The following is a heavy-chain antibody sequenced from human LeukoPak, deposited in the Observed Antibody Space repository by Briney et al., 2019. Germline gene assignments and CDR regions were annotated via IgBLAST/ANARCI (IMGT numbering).Heavy chain of an antibody. J-gene: IGHJ4*02. CDR2: INAGNGNT. Sequence: ASVKVSCKASGYTFTSYAMHWVRQAPGQRLEWVGWINAGNGNTKYSQKLQGRVTITRDTSASTAYMELSSLRSEDTAVYYCARGELWFGELLPDYWGQGTLVTVSS. CDR1: GYTFTSYA. V-gene: IGHV1-3*01. D-gene: IGHD3-10*01. CDR3: ARGELWFGELLPDY.